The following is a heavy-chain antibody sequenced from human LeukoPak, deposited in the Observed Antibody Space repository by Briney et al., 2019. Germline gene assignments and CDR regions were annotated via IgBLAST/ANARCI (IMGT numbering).Heavy chain of an antibody. Sequence: PGGSLRLSCAASGFTFDDYTMNWVRQAPGKGLEWVSLISGDGGRTFYADSVKGRFTISRDNAKNSLYLQMNSLRAEDTAVYYCARRLSRGYSYGPPPFDYWGQGTLVTVAS. CDR1: GFTFDDYT. CDR2: ISGDGGRT. D-gene: IGHD5-18*01. J-gene: IGHJ4*02. CDR3: ARRLSRGYSYGPPPFDY. V-gene: IGHV3-43*02.